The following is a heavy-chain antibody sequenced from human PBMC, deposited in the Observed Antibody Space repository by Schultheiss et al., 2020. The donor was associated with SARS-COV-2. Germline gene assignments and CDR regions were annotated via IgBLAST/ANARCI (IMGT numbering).Heavy chain of an antibody. CDR2: IYSGGST. D-gene: IGHD1-26*01. J-gene: IGHJ4*02. Sequence: GGSLRLSCAASGFTFSSYSMNWVRQAPGKGLEWVSVIYSGGSTDYAAPVKGRFTISRDDSKNTLYLQMNSLRAEDTAVYYCARALVGANSFDYWGQGTLVTVSS. CDR3: ARALVGANSFDY. V-gene: IGHV3-66*01. CDR1: GFTFSSYS.